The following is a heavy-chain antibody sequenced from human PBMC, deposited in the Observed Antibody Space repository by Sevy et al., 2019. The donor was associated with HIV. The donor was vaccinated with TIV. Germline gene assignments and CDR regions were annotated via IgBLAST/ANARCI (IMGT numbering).Heavy chain of an antibody. D-gene: IGHD3-9*01. CDR2: MYTSGTT. CDR3: ARAVPGFNYFDY. Sequence: SETLSLTCTVSGAFISTYYWSWIRQPAGKGLEWIGRMYTSGTTNYNPSLKSRVNMSVDTSKNQFSLKLSSVTAADTAVYYCARAVPGFNYFDYWGQGTLVTGSS. CDR1: GAFISTYY. J-gene: IGHJ4*02. V-gene: IGHV4-4*07.